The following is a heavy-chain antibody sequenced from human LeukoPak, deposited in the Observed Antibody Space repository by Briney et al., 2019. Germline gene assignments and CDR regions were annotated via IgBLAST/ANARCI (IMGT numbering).Heavy chain of an antibody. CDR1: GASISGSGYY. CDR2: IYSSGST. V-gene: IGHV4-39*07. D-gene: IGHD6-13*01. Sequence: SETLSLTCTVSGASISGSGYYWGWIRQPPGKGLEWIGSIYSSGSTYYNASLQSRVTISIETSKNQISLRLNSVTAAGTAVYYCATSGWYQTGVYWGQGTLVTVSS. J-gene: IGHJ4*02. CDR3: ATSGWYQTGVY.